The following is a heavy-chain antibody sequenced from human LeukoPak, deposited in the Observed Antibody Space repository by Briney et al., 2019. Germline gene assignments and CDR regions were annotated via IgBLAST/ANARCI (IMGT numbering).Heavy chain of an antibody. Sequence: PGGSLRLSCAASGFTVSSNYMSWVRQAPGKGLEWVSVIYSGGSTYYADSVKGRFTISRDNSKNTLYLQMNSLRAEDTAVYYCARGLTDYDSSGPDAFDIWGQGTMVTVSS. D-gene: IGHD3-22*01. CDR3: ARGLTDYDSSGPDAFDI. V-gene: IGHV3-53*01. CDR2: IYSGGST. CDR1: GFTVSSNY. J-gene: IGHJ3*02.